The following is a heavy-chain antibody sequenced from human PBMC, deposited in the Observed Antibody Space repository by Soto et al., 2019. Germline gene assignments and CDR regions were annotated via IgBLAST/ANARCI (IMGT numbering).Heavy chain of an antibody. Sequence: QVQLVQSGAEVKKPGASVKVSCKASGYTFTSYGISWVRQAPGQGLEWMGWISAYNGNTNYAQKRQGRVTKTTDTSPSPAYMELRSLRSDDTAVYYCARIGGIAAAGTYHYYYGMDLWGQGTTVTVSS. J-gene: IGHJ6*02. CDR3: ARIGGIAAAGTYHYYYGMDL. CDR2: ISAYNGNT. D-gene: IGHD6-13*01. V-gene: IGHV1-18*04. CDR1: GYTFTSYG.